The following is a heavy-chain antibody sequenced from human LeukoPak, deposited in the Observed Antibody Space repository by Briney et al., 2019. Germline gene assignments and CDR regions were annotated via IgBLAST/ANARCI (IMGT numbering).Heavy chain of an antibody. CDR2: NYYSGTT. CDR3: ARDLRKSNCGGSGCYGGVDY. CDR1: GGTLTRPTSY. J-gene: IGHJ4*02. V-gene: IGHV4-39*07. D-gene: IGHD2-15*01. Sequence: PPQTPSLTCTVSGGTLTRPTSYSGWIRQPPGNGLEWIPSNYYSGTTYYNPSLRSRFAISVDTPKNQFSLKLSSVTAADTAVYYWARDLRKSNCGGSGCYGGVDYWGQGTLVTVSS.